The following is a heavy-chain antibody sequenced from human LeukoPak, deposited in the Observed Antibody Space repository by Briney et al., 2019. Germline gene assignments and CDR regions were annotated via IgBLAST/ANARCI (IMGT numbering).Heavy chain of an antibody. CDR2: IVVCSGNT. J-gene: IGHJ5*02. Sequence: GASVKVSCKASGFTFTSSAVQWVRQARGQRLEWIGWIVVCSGNTNYAQKFQERVTITRDMSTSTAYMELSSLRSEDTAVYYCAANTELERPEGHGFDPWGQGTLVTVSS. D-gene: IGHD1-1*01. CDR3: AANTELERPEGHGFDP. V-gene: IGHV1-58*01. CDR1: GFTFTSSA.